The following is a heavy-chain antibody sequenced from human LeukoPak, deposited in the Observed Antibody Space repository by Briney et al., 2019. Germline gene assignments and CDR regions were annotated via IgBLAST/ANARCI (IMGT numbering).Heavy chain of an antibody. CDR3: ARGPRNYYDSSGYCVY. Sequence: ASVKVSCKASGYTFTGYYMHWVRQAPGQGPEWMGWINPNSGGTNYAQKFQGRVTMTRDTSISTAYMELSRLRSDDTAVYYCARGPRNYYDSSGYCVYWGQGPLVTVSS. CDR1: GYTFTGYY. CDR2: INPNSGGT. D-gene: IGHD3-22*01. J-gene: IGHJ1*01. V-gene: IGHV1-2*02.